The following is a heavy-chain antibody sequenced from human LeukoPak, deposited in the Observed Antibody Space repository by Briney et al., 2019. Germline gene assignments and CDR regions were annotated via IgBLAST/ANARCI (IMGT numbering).Heavy chain of an antibody. D-gene: IGHD6-19*01. CDR3: AKGEDIAVAGRT. J-gene: IGHJ5*02. CDR2: ISGSGGST. V-gene: IGHV3-23*01. Sequence: GGSLRLSCAASGFTFSSYAMSWVRQAPGKGLEWVSAISGSGGSTYYADSVKGRFAISRDNSKNTLYLQMNSLRAEDTAVYYCAKGEDIAVAGRTWGQGTLVTVSS. CDR1: GFTFSSYA.